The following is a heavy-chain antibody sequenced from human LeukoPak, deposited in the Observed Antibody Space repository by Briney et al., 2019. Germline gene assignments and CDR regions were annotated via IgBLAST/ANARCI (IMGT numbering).Heavy chain of an antibody. V-gene: IGHV6-1*01. CDR3: AKGRWALFDC. CDR2: TYYRSKRYN. Sequence: PSQTLSLTCDISGDSVSSNSAAWNWIRQSPSRGLEWLGRTYYRSKRYNDYAVSLKSRMTINADTSKNQFSLQLNSVTPEDTAVYYCAKGRWALFDCWGQGTLVIVSS. D-gene: IGHD3-10*01. J-gene: IGHJ4*02. CDR1: GDSVSSNSAA.